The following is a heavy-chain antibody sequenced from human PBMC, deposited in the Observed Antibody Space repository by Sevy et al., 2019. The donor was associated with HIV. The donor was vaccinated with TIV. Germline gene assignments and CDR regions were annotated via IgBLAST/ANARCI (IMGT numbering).Heavy chain of an antibody. D-gene: IGHD3-3*01. V-gene: IGHV3-15*01. CDR2: TKSKTDGGTT. CDR3: TTKHGFWSGYYYFDY. CDR1: GLTFNNAW. Sequence: GGSLRLSCAASGLTFNNAWMTWVRQAPGMGLEWVGRTKSKTDGGTTDYAAPVKTRFTISRDDSKNTLYLQMNSLKTEDTAVYYCTTKHGFWSGYYYFDYWGQGTLVTVSS. J-gene: IGHJ4*02.